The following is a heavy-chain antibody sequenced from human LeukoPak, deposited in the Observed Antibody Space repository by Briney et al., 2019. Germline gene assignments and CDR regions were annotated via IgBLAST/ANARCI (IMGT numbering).Heavy chain of an antibody. Sequence: PGGSLRLSCAASGFTFDDYAMHWVRQAPGKGLEWVSGISWNSGSIGYAYSVKGRFTISRDNAKNSLYLQMNSPRAEDTALYYCAKALSRNWTIRIWFDPWGQGTLVTVSS. CDR2: ISWNSGSI. J-gene: IGHJ5*02. CDR1: GFTFDDYA. D-gene: IGHD1-1*01. V-gene: IGHV3-9*01. CDR3: AKALSRNWTIRIWFDP.